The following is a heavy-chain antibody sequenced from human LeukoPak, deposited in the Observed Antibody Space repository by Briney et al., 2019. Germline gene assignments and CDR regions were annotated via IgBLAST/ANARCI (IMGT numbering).Heavy chain of an antibody. Sequence: ASVKVSCKASGYTLTGYYMHWVRQAPGQGLEWMGWINPNSGGTNYAQKFQGRVTMTRDTSISTAYMELSRLRSDDTAVYYCARVSSGWYLSGLVNFDYWGQGTLVTVSS. D-gene: IGHD6-19*01. CDR2: INPNSGGT. CDR1: GYTLTGYY. J-gene: IGHJ4*02. V-gene: IGHV1-2*02. CDR3: ARVSSGWYLSGLVNFDY.